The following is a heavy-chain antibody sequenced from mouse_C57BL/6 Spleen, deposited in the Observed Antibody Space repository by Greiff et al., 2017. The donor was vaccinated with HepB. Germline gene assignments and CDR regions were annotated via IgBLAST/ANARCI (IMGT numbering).Heavy chain of an antibody. J-gene: IGHJ4*01. CDR3: ARDSNYVGAMDY. CDR2: IHPSDSDT. V-gene: IGHV1-74*01. D-gene: IGHD2-5*01. Sequence: QVQLQQPGAELVKPGASVKVSCKASGYTFTSYWMHWVKQRPGQGLEWIGRIHPSDSDTNYNQKFKGKATLTVDKSSSTAYMQLSSLTSEDSAVYYWARDSNYVGAMDYWGQGTSVTVSS. CDR1: GYTFTSYW.